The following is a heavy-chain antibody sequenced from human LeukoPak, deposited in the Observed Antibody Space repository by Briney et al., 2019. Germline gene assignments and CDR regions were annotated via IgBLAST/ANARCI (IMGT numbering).Heavy chain of an antibody. D-gene: IGHD3-22*01. V-gene: IGHV3-21*01. CDR2: ISSSSSYI. CDR1: GFTFSSYS. CDR3: ATVQTYYYDSSGLYSY. J-gene: IGHJ4*02. Sequence: PGGSLRLSCAASGFTFSSYSMNWVRQAPGKGLEWVSSISSSSSYIYYADSVKGRFTISRDNAKNSLYLQMNSLRAEDTAVYYCATVQTYYYDSSGLYSYWGQGTLVTVSS.